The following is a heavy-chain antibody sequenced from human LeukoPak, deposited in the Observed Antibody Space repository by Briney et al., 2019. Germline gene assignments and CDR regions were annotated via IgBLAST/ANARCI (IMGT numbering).Heavy chain of an antibody. J-gene: IGHJ4*02. V-gene: IGHV3-7*01. Sequence: HPGGSLRLSCAASGFTFTNYVMNWVRQAPGKGLEWVANINQDGSQKYYVDSVKGRFTISRDNAKNSLYLQMNSLRAEDTAVYYCARALAAADSCWGQGTLVTVSS. CDR1: GFTFTNYV. D-gene: IGHD6-25*01. CDR2: INQDGSQK. CDR3: ARALAAADSC.